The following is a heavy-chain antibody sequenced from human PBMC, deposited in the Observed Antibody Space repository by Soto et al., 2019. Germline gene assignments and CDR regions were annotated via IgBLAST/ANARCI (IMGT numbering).Heavy chain of an antibody. Sequence: GGSLRLSCAASGFTFSTYAMNWVRQAPGKGLEWVATISATGGSTYYADSVKGRFTISRDNSKNTLYLQMNGLRVEDTAVYYCAKDRLAGNFDYWGQGTQVTVSS. V-gene: IGHV3-23*01. J-gene: IGHJ4*02. CDR2: ISATGGST. CDR1: GFTFSTYA. CDR3: AKDRLAGNFDY.